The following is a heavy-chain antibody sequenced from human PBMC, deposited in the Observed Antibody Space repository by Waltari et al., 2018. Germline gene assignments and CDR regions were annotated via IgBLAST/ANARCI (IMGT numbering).Heavy chain of an antibody. CDR2: SNSDGSST. CDR3: ARGARRTTVTTGWWYFDL. J-gene: IGHJ2*01. Sequence: EVQLVESGGGLVQPGGSLSLSCAASGFPYSMYWMHWVRQATGKGLVWVSRSNSDGSSTSYADSVKGRFTISKDNAKNTVYLQMNSLRAEDTAIYYCARGARRTTVTTGWWYFDLWGRGTLVTVSS. V-gene: IGHV3-74*01. D-gene: IGHD4-17*01. CDR1: GFPYSMYW.